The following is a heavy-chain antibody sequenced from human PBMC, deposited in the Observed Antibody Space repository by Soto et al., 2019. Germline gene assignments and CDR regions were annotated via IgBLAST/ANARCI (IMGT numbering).Heavy chain of an antibody. J-gene: IGHJ6*03. V-gene: IGHV3-30*03. CDR2: ISYDGSNK. CDR1: GFTFSSYG. D-gene: IGHD6-19*01. Sequence: CAASGFTFSSYGMHWGRQAPGKGLEWVAVISYDGSNKYYADSVKGRFTISRDNSKNTLYLQMNSLRAEDTAVYYCASSGGDYYYMDVWGKGTTVTVSS. CDR3: ASSGGDYYYMDV.